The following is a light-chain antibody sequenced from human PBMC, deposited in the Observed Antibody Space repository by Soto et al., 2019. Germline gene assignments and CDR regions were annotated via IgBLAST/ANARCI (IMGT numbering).Light chain of an antibody. CDR2: NTY. CDR1: SGSVSTSYY. V-gene: IGLV8-61*01. Sequence: QAVVTQEPSFSVSPGGTVTLTCGLSSGSVSTSYYPSWYQQTPGQAPRTLIYNTYTRSSGVPDRFSASILGDKAALTSTGAQADDESDYYCGLYMGSGISVFGGRTKLTVL. CDR3: GLYMGSGISV. J-gene: IGLJ2*01.